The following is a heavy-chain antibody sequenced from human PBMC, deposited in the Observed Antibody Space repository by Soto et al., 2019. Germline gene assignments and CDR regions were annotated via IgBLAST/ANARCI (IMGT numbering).Heavy chain of an antibody. J-gene: IGHJ4*02. CDR1: GYTFTECD. V-gene: IGHV1-8*01. CDR2: MNTNTGNT. Sequence: GASVKVSCKTSGYTFTECDINWVRQAPGQGLEWMGWMNTNTGNTGYAQKFQGRVTMTRDTSISTAYMELRRLRSQDTAVYYCARVVRFLGGHVGYWGQGPMVTVSS. D-gene: IGHD3-3*01. CDR3: ARVVRFLGGHVGY.